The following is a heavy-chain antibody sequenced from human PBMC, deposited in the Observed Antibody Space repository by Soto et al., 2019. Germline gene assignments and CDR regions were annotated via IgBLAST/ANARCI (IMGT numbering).Heavy chain of an antibody. CDR3: TRGSPQYRSSSFDY. J-gene: IGHJ4*02. CDR1: GYTFANYG. CDR2: IDTYNGDT. D-gene: IGHD6-6*01. Sequence: GALVKVSCKAYGYTFANYGLSWVRQAPGQGLEWLGWIDTYNGDTNYAQSLQGRVTMTTDTSTKTVYMELSSLRSDDTAVYYCTRGSPQYRSSSFDYWGQGTLVTVSS. V-gene: IGHV1-18*04.